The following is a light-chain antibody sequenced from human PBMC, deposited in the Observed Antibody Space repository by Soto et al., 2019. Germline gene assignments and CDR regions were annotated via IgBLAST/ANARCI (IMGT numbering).Light chain of an antibody. CDR3: QQYGSSLFT. J-gene: IGKJ3*01. V-gene: IGKV3-20*01. CDR2: GAS. Sequence: EMVLTQSPGTLSLSPGERATLSCRASQSVSSSYLAWYQQKPGQSPRLLIYGASSSATGIPDRFSGSGSGTDFNLTISRLEPEDFAVYYCQQYGSSLFTFGPGTKVDIK. CDR1: QSVSSSY.